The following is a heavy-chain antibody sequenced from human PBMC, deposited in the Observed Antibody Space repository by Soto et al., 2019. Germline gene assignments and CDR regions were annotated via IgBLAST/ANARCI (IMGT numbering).Heavy chain of an antibody. J-gene: IGHJ5*01. D-gene: IGHD2-15*01. V-gene: IGHV3-23*01. CDR1: GFTFSSYA. CDR3: ARGYCSGGSCYSVWFDS. CDR2: ISGSGGST. Sequence: GGSLILSCAASGFTFSSYAMSWVRQAPGKGQEWVSAISGSGGSTYYADSVKGRFTISRDNSKNTLYLQMSSLRAEDTAVYYCARGYCSGGSCYSVWFDSWGQGTLVTVSS.